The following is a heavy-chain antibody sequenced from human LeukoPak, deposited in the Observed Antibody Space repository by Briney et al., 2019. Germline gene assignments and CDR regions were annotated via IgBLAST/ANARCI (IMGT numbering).Heavy chain of an antibody. Sequence: SETLSLTCTVSGGSISSGDYYWSWIRQPPGKGLEWIGYIYYSGSTDYNPSLKSRVTISVDTSKNQFSLKLSSVTAADTAVYYCARSDYGGTRGAFDIWGQGTMVTVSS. CDR3: ARSDYGGTRGAFDI. V-gene: IGHV4-61*08. CDR2: IYYSGST. J-gene: IGHJ3*02. CDR1: GGSISSGDYY. D-gene: IGHD4-23*01.